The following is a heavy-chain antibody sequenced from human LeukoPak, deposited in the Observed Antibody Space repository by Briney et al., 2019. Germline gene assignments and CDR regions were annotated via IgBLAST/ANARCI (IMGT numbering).Heavy chain of an antibody. CDR3: TREGGYNYFDY. V-gene: IGHV3-30*02. J-gene: IGHJ4*02. D-gene: IGHD6-25*01. CDR2: IRNVGNDK. CDR1: GFTFDCCG. Sequence: GGSLRLSCAASGFTFDCCGMHWVRQAPGKGLEWVAFIRNVGNDKYYADSVKGRFFISRDNSKNTLSLQMNSLRVEDTAVYYCTREGGYNYFDYWGQGTLVAVSS.